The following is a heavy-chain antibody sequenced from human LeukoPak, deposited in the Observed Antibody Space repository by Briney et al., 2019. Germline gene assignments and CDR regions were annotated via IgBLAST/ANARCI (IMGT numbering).Heavy chain of an antibody. V-gene: IGHV4-34*01. D-gene: IGHD2-2*01. Sequence: PSETLSLTCAVYGGSFSGYYWSWIRQPPGKGLEWIGEINHSGSTNYNPSLKSRVTISVDTSKNQFSLKLSSVTAADTAVYYCAREWGYCSSTSCYFRYYYYYGMDVWGQGTTVTVSS. CDR2: INHSGST. J-gene: IGHJ6*02. CDR1: GGSFSGYY. CDR3: AREWGYCSSTSCYFRYYYYYGMDV.